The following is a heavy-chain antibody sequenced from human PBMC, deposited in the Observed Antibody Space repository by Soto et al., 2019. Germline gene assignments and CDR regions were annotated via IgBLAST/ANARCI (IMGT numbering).Heavy chain of an antibody. CDR1: GYSFTHYW. J-gene: IGHJ4*02. CDR3: APSGSITMHY. V-gene: IGHV5-10-1*01. D-gene: IGHD3-10*01. Sequence: GESLKISCKGSGYSFTHYWINWARQIPGKGLGWMGRIDPRDSHTSYNPSFQGHVTLSSDKSISTAYLQWSSLKASDTAMYYCAPSGSITMHYWGQGTLVTVSS. CDR2: IDPRDSHT.